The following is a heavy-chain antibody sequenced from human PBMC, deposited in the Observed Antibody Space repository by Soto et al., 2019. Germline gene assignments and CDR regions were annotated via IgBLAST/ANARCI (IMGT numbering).Heavy chain of an antibody. CDR3: ARDRRSSVAAAGTGSWWFDP. D-gene: IGHD6-13*01. J-gene: IGHJ5*02. Sequence: SETLSLTCTVSGGSISTGGYYWSWIRQHPGKGLEWIGYIYYSGSTYYNPSLKSRVTISVDTSKNQFSLKLSSVTAADTAVYYCARDRRSSVAAAGTGSWWFDPWGQGTLGTVS. CDR2: IYYSGST. CDR1: GGSISTGGYY. V-gene: IGHV4-31*03.